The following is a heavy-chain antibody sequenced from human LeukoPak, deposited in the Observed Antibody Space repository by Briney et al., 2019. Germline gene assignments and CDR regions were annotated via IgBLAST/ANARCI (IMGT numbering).Heavy chain of an antibody. CDR3: ASRQYDILTGYPAAGDY. V-gene: IGHV4-39*01. CDR1: GGSISSSSYY. D-gene: IGHD3-9*01. Sequence: SETLSLTCTVSGGSISSSSYYWGWIRQPPGKGLEWIGSIYYSGSTYYNSSLKSRVTISVDTSKNQFSLKLSSVTAADTAVYYCASRQYDILTGYPAAGDYWGQGTLVTVSS. J-gene: IGHJ4*02. CDR2: IYYSGST.